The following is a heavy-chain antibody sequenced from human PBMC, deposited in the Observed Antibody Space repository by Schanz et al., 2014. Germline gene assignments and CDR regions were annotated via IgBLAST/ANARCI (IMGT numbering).Heavy chain of an antibody. Sequence: VRLVESGGGVVQPGKSLRLSCATSGFIFRSFGIHWVRQAPGKGLEWVANIKRDGSEKNYLDSVKGRFTISRDNAKSSLYLQMNSLRVEDTAVYYCAASSGWHPSTDYWGQGTLVTVSS. V-gene: IGHV3-7*05. D-gene: IGHD6-19*01. J-gene: IGHJ4*02. CDR3: AASSGWHPSTDY. CDR1: GFIFRSFG. CDR2: IKRDGSEK.